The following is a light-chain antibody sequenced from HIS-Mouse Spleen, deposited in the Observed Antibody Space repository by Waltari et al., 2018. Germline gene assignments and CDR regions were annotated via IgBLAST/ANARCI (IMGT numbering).Light chain of an antibody. J-gene: IGKJ1*01. CDR2: LGS. V-gene: IGKV2-28*01. Sequence: DIVMTQSPLSLPVTPGEPASISCRSSQSLLHRNGYNYLDWYLQKPGQSPPLLIYLGSNRASGVPDRFSGSGSGTDFTLKISRVEAEDVGVYYCMQALQTPWTFGQGTKVEIK. CDR3: MQALQTPWT. CDR1: QSLLHRNGYNY.